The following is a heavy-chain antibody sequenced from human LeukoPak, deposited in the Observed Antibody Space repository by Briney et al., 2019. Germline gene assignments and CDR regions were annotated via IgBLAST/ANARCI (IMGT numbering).Heavy chain of an antibody. CDR3: ARARGPVATMETIFDY. Sequence: GGSLRLSCAASGFTFSSYWMSWVRQAPGKGLEWVANIKQDGSEKYYVDSVKGRFTISRDNSKNMLYLQMNSLRAEDTAVYYCARARGPVATMETIFDYWGQGTLVTVSS. V-gene: IGHV3-7*03. J-gene: IGHJ4*02. D-gene: IGHD5-12*01. CDR1: GFTFSSYW. CDR2: IKQDGSEK.